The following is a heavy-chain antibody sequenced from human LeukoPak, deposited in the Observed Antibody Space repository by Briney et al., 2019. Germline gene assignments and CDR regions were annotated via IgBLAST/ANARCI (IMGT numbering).Heavy chain of an antibody. Sequence: GGSLRLSCAASGFTFNTYWMHWVRQAPGKGLVWVSRINSDGSSTSYADPVKGRFTISRDNAKNTLYLQMNSLRAEDTAVYYCAKIPQVATYTVPNFDFWGQGTLVTVSS. CDR1: GFTFNTYW. D-gene: IGHD3-16*01. CDR3: AKIPQVATYTVPNFDF. CDR2: INSDGSST. J-gene: IGHJ4*02. V-gene: IGHV3-74*01.